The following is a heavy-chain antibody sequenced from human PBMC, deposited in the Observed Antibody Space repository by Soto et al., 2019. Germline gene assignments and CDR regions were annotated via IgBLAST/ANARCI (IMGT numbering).Heavy chain of an antibody. V-gene: IGHV1-18*01. CDR3: AREHYHTLPQFTDY. Sequence: QVQLVQSGAEVKKPGASVKVSCKASGYTFTSYGISWVRQAPGQGLEWMGWISAFNGYTNYAQNLQGRVTMTADTSTSTAYMELRSLRSDDTAVYYCAREHYHTLPQFTDYWGQGTLVTVSS. J-gene: IGHJ4*02. CDR2: ISAFNGYT. D-gene: IGHD3-3*01. CDR1: GYTFTSYG.